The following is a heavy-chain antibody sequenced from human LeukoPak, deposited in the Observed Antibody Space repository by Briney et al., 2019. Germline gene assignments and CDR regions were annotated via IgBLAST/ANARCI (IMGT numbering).Heavy chain of an antibody. Sequence: SETLSLTCTVSGGSISSYYWSWIRQSAGKGLEWIGHIYTSGSTNSNPSLKSRVAMSVDTSKNQFSLKLSSVTAADTAVYYCARESGSGGYSYDLDYWGQGTLVTVSS. J-gene: IGHJ4*02. CDR1: GGSISSYY. V-gene: IGHV4-4*07. CDR2: IYTSGST. D-gene: IGHD5-18*01. CDR3: ARESGSGGYSYDLDY.